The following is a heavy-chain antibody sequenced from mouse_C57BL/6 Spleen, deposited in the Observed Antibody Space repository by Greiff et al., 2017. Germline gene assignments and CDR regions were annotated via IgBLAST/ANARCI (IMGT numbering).Heavy chain of an antibody. CDR1: GYAFTNYL. V-gene: IGHV1-54*01. CDR2: INPGSGGT. CDR3: ARGRSNYYAMDY. Sequence: VQLVESGAELVRPGTSVKVSCKASGYAFTNYLIEWVKQRPGQGLEWIGVINPGSGGTNYNEKFKGKATLTADKSSSTAYMQLSSLTSEDSAVYFCARGRSNYYAMDYWGQGTSVTVSS. D-gene: IGHD2-5*01. J-gene: IGHJ4*01.